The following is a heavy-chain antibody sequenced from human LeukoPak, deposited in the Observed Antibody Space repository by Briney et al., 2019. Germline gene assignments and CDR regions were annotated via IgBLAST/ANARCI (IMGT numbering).Heavy chain of an antibody. J-gene: IGHJ4*02. Sequence: GGSLRLSCAASGFTFSSYDMTWVRQAPGKGLEWVLVISGSGGSTYYADAVKGRFTISRDNSKNTLYLQMNSLRAEDTALYYCAKLELSYCSGGNCYFDYWGQGTLVTVSS. CDR1: GFTFSSYD. CDR2: ISGSGGST. CDR3: AKLELSYCSGGNCYFDY. V-gene: IGHV3-23*01. D-gene: IGHD2-15*01.